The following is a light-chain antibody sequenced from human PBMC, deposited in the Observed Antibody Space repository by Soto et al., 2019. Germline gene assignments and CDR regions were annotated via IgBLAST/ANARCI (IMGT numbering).Light chain of an antibody. CDR2: GTS. V-gene: IGKV3-20*01. Sequence: EVVLTQSPGTLSLSRGESATLSCRASERIYSAYLGWYQQKPGQAPRLLIYGTSSRATGIPDKFDGSGSGTDFTLTISRLEPEDFAVYYCQQYNNWPLITFGQGTRLETK. J-gene: IGKJ5*01. CDR1: ERIYSAY. CDR3: QQYNNWPLIT.